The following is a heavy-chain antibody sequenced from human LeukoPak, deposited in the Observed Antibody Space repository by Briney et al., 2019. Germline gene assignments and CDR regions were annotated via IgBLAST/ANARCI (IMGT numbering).Heavy chain of an antibody. CDR2: ISAYNGNT. CDR1: GYTFTSYG. D-gene: IGHD3-10*01. V-gene: IGHV1-18*01. J-gene: IGHJ4*02. Sequence: GALVKVSCKASGYTFTSYGISWVRQAPGQGLEWMGWISAYNGNTNYAQKLQGRVTMTTDTSTSTAYMELRSLRSDDTAVYYCARGDYYGSGTYYKKTVDYWGQGTWSPSPQ. CDR3: ARGDYYGSGTYYKKTVDY.